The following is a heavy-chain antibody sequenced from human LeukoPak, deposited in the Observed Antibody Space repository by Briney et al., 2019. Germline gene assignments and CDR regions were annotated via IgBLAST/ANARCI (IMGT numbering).Heavy chain of an antibody. CDR2: IYYSGST. CDR3: ARGHSYGYTDYFDY. Sequence: SETLSLTCTVSGGSISSYYWSWIRQPPGKGLEWIGYIYYSGSTNYNPSLKSRVTISVDTSKNQFSLKLSSVTAADTAVYHCARGHSYGYTDYFDYWGQGTLVTVSS. CDR1: GGSISSYY. V-gene: IGHV4-59*01. D-gene: IGHD5-18*01. J-gene: IGHJ4*02.